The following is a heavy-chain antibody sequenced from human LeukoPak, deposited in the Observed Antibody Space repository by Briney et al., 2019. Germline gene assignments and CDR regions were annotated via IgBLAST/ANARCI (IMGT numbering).Heavy chain of an antibody. CDR1: GFTVSSNY. V-gene: IGHV3-53*01. Sequence: GGSLRLSCAASGFTVSSNYMNWVRQAPGKGLEWVSVIDSGDRTYFADSVKGRFTISRDNSKNTLYLQMSSLRDEDTAVYYCARDSGWIQFHYWGQGTQVTVSS. J-gene: IGHJ4*02. CDR2: IDSGDRT. CDR3: ARDSGWIQFHY. D-gene: IGHD5-18*01.